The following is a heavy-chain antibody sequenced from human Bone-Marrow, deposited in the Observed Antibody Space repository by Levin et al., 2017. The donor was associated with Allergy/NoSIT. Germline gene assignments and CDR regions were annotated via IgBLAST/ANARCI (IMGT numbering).Heavy chain of an antibody. V-gene: IGHV3-33*01. Sequence: GGSLRLSCAASGFTFTSYGMHWVRQAPGKGLEWVAVIWYSGSRQYYGESVKGRFTISRDSSKNTLFLQMNSLRAEDTAVYYCARDIGEWELLLSAFDIWGQGTMVTVSS. CDR3: ARDIGEWELLLSAFDI. CDR2: IWYSGSRQ. CDR1: GFTFTSYG. D-gene: IGHD1-26*01. J-gene: IGHJ3*02.